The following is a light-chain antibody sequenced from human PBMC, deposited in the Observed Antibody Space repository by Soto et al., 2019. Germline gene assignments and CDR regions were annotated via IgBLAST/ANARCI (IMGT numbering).Light chain of an antibody. Sequence: IQLTQSPSSLSASVGDRVTITCRASQGLSNKLAWYQQKPGKVPKLLIFAASTLQSGVPYRLSGSGSGTDFTLTISSLQPEDVASYYCQKYNDALRTFGQGTKVDIK. CDR2: AAS. CDR1: QGLSNK. V-gene: IGKV1-27*01. J-gene: IGKJ1*01. CDR3: QKYNDALRT.